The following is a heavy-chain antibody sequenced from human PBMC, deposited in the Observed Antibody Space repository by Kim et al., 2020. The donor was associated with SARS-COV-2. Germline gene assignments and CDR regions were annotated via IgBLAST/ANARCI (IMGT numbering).Heavy chain of an antibody. CDR1: GFTFSSYE. CDR2: ISSSGSTT. V-gene: IGHV3-48*03. J-gene: IGHJ4*02. CDR3: GREIHRTTKYLDY. Sequence: GGSLRLSCAASGFTFSSYEMNWVRQAPGKGLEWVSYISSSGSTTYYADSVKGRFTISRDNAKNSLYLRMNNLRAEDTALYYCGREIHRTTKYLDYWGQGILVTVSS.